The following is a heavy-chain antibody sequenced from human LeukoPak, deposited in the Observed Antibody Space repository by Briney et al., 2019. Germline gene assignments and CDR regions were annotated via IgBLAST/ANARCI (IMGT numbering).Heavy chain of an antibody. Sequence: SETLSLTCAVSGGSINNYYWTWIRQPPGKGLEWIGYIFYTGSTNYSPSLKSRVTMSVDASKNEFSLTLRSLTAADTAVYYCVRQARWLQLRGFDYWGQGTLVTVSS. CDR1: GGSINNYY. CDR2: IFYTGST. V-gene: IGHV4-59*01. CDR3: VRQARWLQLRGFDY. J-gene: IGHJ4*02. D-gene: IGHD5-24*01.